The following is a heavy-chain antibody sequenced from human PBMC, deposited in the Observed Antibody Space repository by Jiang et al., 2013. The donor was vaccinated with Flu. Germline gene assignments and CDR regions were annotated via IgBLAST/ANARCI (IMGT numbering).Heavy chain of an antibody. CDR1: GFSLSTSGVG. Sequence: KPTQTLTLTCTFSGFSLSTSGVGVGWIRQPPGKALEWLALIYWNDDKRYSPSLKSRLTITKDTSKNQVVLTMTNMDPVDTATYYCAHRRPDYDILTGYYAPYYFDYWGQGTLVTVSS. J-gene: IGHJ4*02. CDR3: AHRRPDYDILTGYYAPYYFDY. CDR2: IYWNDDK. D-gene: IGHD3-9*01. V-gene: IGHV2-5*01.